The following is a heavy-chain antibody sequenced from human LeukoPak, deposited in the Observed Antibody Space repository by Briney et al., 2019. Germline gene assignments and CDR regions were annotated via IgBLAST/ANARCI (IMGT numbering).Heavy chain of an antibody. CDR1: GFTFDDYA. J-gene: IGHJ4*02. Sequence: GGSLRLSCAASGFTFDDYAMHWVRQAPGKGLEWVSGISWNSGSIGYADSVKGRFTISRDNAKNSLYLQMNSLRAEDTALYYCAKGKRGYSYSFGVDYWAREPWSPSPQ. CDR3: AKGKRGYSYSFGVDY. D-gene: IGHD5-18*01. V-gene: IGHV3-9*01. CDR2: ISWNSGSI.